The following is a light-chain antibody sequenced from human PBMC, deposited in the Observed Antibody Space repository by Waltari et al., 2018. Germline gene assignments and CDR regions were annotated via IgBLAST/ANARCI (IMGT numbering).Light chain of an antibody. V-gene: IGKV3-20*01. CDR2: GAS. J-gene: IGKJ4*01. CDR3: QQYGNSPLT. CDR1: HSVVSSY. Sequence: EIVLKQCPGTLSLSPGERATVACSASHSVVSSYLAWYQQKPGQTPRLLIYGASNRASGISDRFSGSGSGTDFILTISRLEPEDSAVYFCQQYGNSPLTFGGGTKVEIK.